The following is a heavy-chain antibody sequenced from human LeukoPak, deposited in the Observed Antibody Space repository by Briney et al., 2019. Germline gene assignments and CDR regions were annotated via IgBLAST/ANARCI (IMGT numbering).Heavy chain of an antibody. CDR1: GGTFSSYA. CDR2: ITPIFGTA. J-gene: IGHJ4*02. D-gene: IGHD1-7*01. V-gene: IGHV1-69*05. CDR3: ARDRGLWNYVLFY. Sequence: SVKVSRKASGGTFSSYAISWVRQAPGQGLEWMGGITPIFGTANYAQKFQGRVTITTDESTSTAYMELSSLRSEDTAVYYCARDRGLWNYVLFYWGQGTLVTVSS.